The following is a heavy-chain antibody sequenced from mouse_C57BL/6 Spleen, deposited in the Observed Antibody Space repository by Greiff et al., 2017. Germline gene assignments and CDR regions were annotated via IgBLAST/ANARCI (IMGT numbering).Heavy chain of an antibody. D-gene: IGHD1-1*01. V-gene: IGHV1-66*01. Sequence: QVQLKQPGAELVMPGASVKLSCKASGYTFTSYWMHWVKQRPGQGLEWIGWIYPGSGNTKYNEKFKGKATLTADTSSSTAYMQLSSLTSEDSAVYYCARYGSSYEYYLDYWGQGTTLTVSS. CDR3: ARYGSSYEYYLDY. J-gene: IGHJ2*01. CDR1: GYTFTSYW. CDR2: IYPGSGNT.